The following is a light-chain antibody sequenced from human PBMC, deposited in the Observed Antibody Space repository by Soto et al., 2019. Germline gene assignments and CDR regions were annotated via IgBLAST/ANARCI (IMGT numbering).Light chain of an antibody. CDR3: LSYTSSGTYV. Sequence: QSALTQPASVSGSPGQSITISCTGTSSDVGNYKYVSWYQQHPGKAPKLIIYEVSNRPSGVSDRFSGSKSGNTASLTISGLQAEVETDYYCLSYTSSGTYVFGTGTKLTVL. CDR1: SSDVGNYKY. V-gene: IGLV2-14*01. CDR2: EVS. J-gene: IGLJ1*01.